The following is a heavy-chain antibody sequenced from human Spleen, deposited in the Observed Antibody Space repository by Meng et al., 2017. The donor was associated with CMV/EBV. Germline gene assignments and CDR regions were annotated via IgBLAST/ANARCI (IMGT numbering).Heavy chain of an antibody. CDR3: ARSDGRIAPGHY. Sequence: VQLQQWGAGLLKPSDTLSLTCAVYGGSFSGYYWSWIRQPPGKGLEWIGYIYNSGSTYYNPSLKSRVTISVDTSKNQFSLKLRFVTAADTAVYYCARSDGRIAPGHYWGQGTLVTVSS. D-gene: IGHD5-18*01. J-gene: IGHJ4*02. CDR1: GGSFSGYY. CDR2: IYNSGST. V-gene: IGHV4-34*01.